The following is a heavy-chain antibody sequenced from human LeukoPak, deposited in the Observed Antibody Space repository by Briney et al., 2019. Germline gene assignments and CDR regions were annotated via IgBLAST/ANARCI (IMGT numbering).Heavy chain of an antibody. CDR2: ISAYNGNT. Sequence: GASVKVSCKASGSTFTSYGISWVRLAPGQGLEWMGWISAYNGNTNYAQKLQGRVTMTTDTSTSTAYMELRSLRSDDTAVYYCARDTYYYDSSGYWGDNWFDPWGQGTLVTVSS. CDR1: GSTFTSYG. V-gene: IGHV1-18*04. J-gene: IGHJ5*02. D-gene: IGHD3-22*01. CDR3: ARDTYYYDSSGYWGDNWFDP.